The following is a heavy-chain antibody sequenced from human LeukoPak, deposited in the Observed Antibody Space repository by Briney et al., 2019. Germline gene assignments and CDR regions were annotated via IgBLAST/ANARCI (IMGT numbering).Heavy chain of an antibody. CDR2: INPNSGGT. D-gene: IGHD6-6*01. CDR3: ARAWCPKGSSCWFDP. Sequence: GASVKVSCKASGYTFTGYYMHWVRQAPGQGLEWMGWINPNSGGTNYAQKFQGRVTMTRDTSISTAYMELSRLRSDDTAVYYCARAWCPKGSSCWFDPWGQGTLVTVSS. V-gene: IGHV1-2*02. J-gene: IGHJ5*02. CDR1: GYTFTGYY.